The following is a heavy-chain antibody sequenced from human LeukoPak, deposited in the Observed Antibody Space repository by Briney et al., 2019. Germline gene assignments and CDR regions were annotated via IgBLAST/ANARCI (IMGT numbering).Heavy chain of an antibody. CDR2: IYYSGST. D-gene: IGHD6-19*01. CDR3: ARRESLKLAQWLVPGHFDY. Sequence: SQTLSLTCTVSGGSISSGDYYWGWIRQPPGKGLEWIGSIYYSGSTYYNPSLKSRVTISVDTSKNQFSLKLSSVTAADTAVYYCARRESLKLAQWLVPGHFDYWGQGTLVTVSS. J-gene: IGHJ4*02. V-gene: IGHV4-39*01. CDR1: GGSISSGDYY.